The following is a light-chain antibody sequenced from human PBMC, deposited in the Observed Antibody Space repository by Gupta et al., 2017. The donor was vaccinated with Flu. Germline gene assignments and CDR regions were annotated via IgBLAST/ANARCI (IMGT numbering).Light chain of an antibody. J-gene: IGLJ3*02. CDR1: SSDIGGSNF. CDR2: DVN. Sequence: QSALTQPRSVSGSPGQSVTISCTGTSSDIGGSNFVAWYQHYPGKAPKLIIYDVNQRPSGVPDRFSGSKSGNTASLTISGLQAEDEADYHCSSNAGGYTWVFGGGTKLTVL. CDR3: SSNAGGYTWV. V-gene: IGLV2-11*01.